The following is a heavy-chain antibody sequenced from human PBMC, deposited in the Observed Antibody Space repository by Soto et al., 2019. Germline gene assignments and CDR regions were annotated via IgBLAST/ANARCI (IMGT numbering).Heavy chain of an antibody. CDR1: GFTFSYG. V-gene: IGHV3-30*18. CDR2: ISYDSSNK. J-gene: IGHJ4*02. CDR3: AKLVIGYCSGNTCDGY. Sequence: VQLLESGGGLIQPGGSLRLSCAASGFTFSYGIHWLRQAPGKGLAWVAYISYDSSNKFYGDSVKGRFTISRDNSKNTQFLQMSSLRAEDTAVYYCAKLVIGYCSGNTCDGYWGQGTLVAVSS. D-gene: IGHD2-15*01.